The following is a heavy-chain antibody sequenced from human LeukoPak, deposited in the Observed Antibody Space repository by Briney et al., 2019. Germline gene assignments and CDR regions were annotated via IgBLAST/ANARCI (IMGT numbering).Heavy chain of an antibody. J-gene: IGHJ4*02. CDR3: VKGRISEDGLDF. V-gene: IGHV3-23*01. CDR1: GFTLSRSA. Sequence: GGSLRLSCAASGFTLSRSAMTWVRQTPGKGRDGVSSISSSGNTFYADSVKGRFTISRDNSKNMLYLQMNSLRAEDTAVYYCVKGRISEDGLDFWGQGTLVTVSS. CDR2: ISSSGNT. D-gene: IGHD6-13*01.